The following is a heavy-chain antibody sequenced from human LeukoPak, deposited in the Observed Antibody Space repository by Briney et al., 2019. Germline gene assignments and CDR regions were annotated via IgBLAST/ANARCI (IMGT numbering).Heavy chain of an antibody. CDR1: GFTFSSYA. J-gene: IGHJ4*02. D-gene: IGHD1-1*01. CDR2: ISYDGSNK. Sequence: PGGSLRLSCAASGFTFSSYAMHWARQAPGKGLEWVAVISYDGSNKYYADSVKGRFTISRDNSKNTLYLQMNSLRAEDTAVYYCARARISWYDVGYWGQGTLVTVSS. V-gene: IGHV3-30-3*01. CDR3: ARARISWYDVGY.